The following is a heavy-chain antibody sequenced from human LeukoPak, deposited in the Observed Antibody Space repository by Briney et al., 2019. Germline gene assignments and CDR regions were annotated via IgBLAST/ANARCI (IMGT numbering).Heavy chain of an antibody. CDR2: ISRSSTYI. Sequence: GGSLRLSRASSGFIHSSYSMNGVRQARGKGLEGVSSISRSSTYIKYADSVKGRFTISRDNALNSVYLQMNSLRAEDTAVYYCAELGITMIGGVWGKGTTVTISS. D-gene: IGHD3-10*02. J-gene: IGHJ6*04. V-gene: IGHV3-21*06. CDR1: GFIHSSYS. CDR3: AELGITMIGGV.